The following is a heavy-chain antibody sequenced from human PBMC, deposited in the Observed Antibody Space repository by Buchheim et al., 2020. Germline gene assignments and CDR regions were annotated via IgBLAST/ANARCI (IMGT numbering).Heavy chain of an antibody. J-gene: IGHJ6*02. CDR3: ARAGEYYDFSSGPPAGYGMDV. V-gene: IGHV4-59*01. CDR2: IYYSGST. CDR1: GGSISSYY. Sequence: QVQLQESGPGLVKPSETLSLTCTVSGGSISSYYWSWIRQPPGKGLEWIGYIYYSGSTNYNPSPKSRVTISVDTSKNQFSRKLSSVTAADTAVYYCARAGEYYDFSSGPPAGYGMDVWGQGTT. D-gene: IGHD3-3*01.